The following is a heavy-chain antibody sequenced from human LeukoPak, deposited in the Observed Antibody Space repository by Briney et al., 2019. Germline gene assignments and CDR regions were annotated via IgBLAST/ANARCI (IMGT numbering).Heavy chain of an antibody. Sequence: PGGSLRLSCAASGFTFSSYAMSWVRQAPGKGLEWVSAISGSGGSTYYADSEKGRFTISRDNSKNTLYLQMNSLRAEDTAVYYCATRCSGGSCYPPFDYWGQGTLVTVSS. J-gene: IGHJ4*02. CDR2: ISGSGGST. V-gene: IGHV3-23*01. CDR3: ATRCSGGSCYPPFDY. D-gene: IGHD2-15*01. CDR1: GFTFSSYA.